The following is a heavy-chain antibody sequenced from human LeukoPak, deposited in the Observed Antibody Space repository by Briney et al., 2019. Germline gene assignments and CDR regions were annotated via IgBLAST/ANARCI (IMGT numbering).Heavy chain of an antibody. Sequence: GGSLRLSCAASGFTFSSYAMSWVRQAPGKGLEWVSIISASGGSTYYVDSVKGRFTISRDKSKNYLQMNSLRGDDTAIYYCAKDVRVGEYYGSGSYFDYWGQGTLVTVSS. CDR1: GFTFSSYA. J-gene: IGHJ4*02. CDR2: ISASGGST. D-gene: IGHD3-10*01. V-gene: IGHV3-23*01. CDR3: AKDVRVGEYYGSGSYFDY.